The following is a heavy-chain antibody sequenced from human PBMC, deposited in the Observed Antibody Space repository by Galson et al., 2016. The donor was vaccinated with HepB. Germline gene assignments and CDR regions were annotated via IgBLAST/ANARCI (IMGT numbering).Heavy chain of an antibody. CDR1: XXXLFNYX. CDR2: ISFDGSDE. V-gene: IGHV3-30*12. Sequence: RLSXXASXXXLFNYXXXWVXXAPGXGLEXXXLISFDGSDEYYADSVRGRFTVSRDNSKNTLYLQLSSLRAEDTXVYYCXXDTLAGXXEGLEXWGQGTTVXXSS. CDR3: XXDTLAGXXEGLEX. J-gene: IGHJ6*02. D-gene: IGHD3-16*01.